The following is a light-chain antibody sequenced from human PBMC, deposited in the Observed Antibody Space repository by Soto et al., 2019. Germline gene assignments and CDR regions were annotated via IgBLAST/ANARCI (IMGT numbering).Light chain of an antibody. CDR3: VLSYGPPWV. CDR2: DTS. CDR1: TGAVTGTHW. V-gene: IGLV7-46*01. J-gene: IGLJ3*02. Sequence: QAVVTQEPSLTVSPGGTVTLTCGSDTGAVTGTHWPHWFQQRPGQAPRTLIYDTSTKPSWTHARFSGSLLGGKAALTLSGAQPEDAADYYCVLSYGPPWVFGGGTKLTVL.